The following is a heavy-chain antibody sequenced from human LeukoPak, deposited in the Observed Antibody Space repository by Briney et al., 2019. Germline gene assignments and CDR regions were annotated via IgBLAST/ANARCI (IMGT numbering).Heavy chain of an antibody. V-gene: IGHV4-38-2*02. J-gene: IGHJ5*02. CDR3: ARSGYYYGLGSYWFDP. Sequence: PSETLSLTCTVSGYSISSGYYWGWIRQPPGKGLEWIGSIYHSGSTYYNPSLKSRVTISVDTSKNQFSLKLSSVTAADTAVYYCARSGYYYGLGSYWFDPWGQGTLVTVSS. D-gene: IGHD3-10*01. CDR2: IYHSGST. CDR1: GYSISSGYY.